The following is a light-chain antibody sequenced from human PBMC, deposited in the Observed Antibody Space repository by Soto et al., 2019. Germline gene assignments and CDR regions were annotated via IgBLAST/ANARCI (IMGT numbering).Light chain of an antibody. CDR2: GAS. J-gene: IGKJ1*01. CDR1: QSVSSN. CDR3: QHYNNWPPWT. V-gene: IGKV3-15*01. Sequence: IVMTQSPATLSVSPGERATLSCRASQSVSSNLAWYQQKPGQAPRLLIYGASTRATGIPARFRGSGSGTEFTLTISSLQSEDFAIYYCQHYNNWPPWTFGQGAKVEIK.